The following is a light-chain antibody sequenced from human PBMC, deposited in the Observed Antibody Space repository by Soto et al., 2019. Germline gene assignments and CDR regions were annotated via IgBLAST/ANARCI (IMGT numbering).Light chain of an antibody. CDR3: QQYNNWPRT. Sequence: EIVLTQSPDTLSLSPGKRATLSCRASQSVSSSYLAWYQQKPGQAPRLLIYGASSRATGIPDRFSGSGSGTDFTLTISRLEPEDFAVYYCQQYNNWPRTFGQGTKVDIK. J-gene: IGKJ1*01. V-gene: IGKV3-20*01. CDR2: GAS. CDR1: QSVSSSY.